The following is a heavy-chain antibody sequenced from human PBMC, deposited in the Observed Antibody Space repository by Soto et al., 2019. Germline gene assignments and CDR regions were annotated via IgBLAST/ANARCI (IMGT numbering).Heavy chain of an antibody. CDR2: ISSDGSNI. J-gene: IGHJ3*01. D-gene: IGHD1-26*01. CDR1: GFTFSSYA. V-gene: IGHV3-30-3*01. Sequence: QVQLVESGGGAVQPGRSLRLSCAASGFTFSSYAMHWVRQAPGKGLGWVAVISSDGSNIYYADSVKGRFTISRDNSKNTLYLQMNSLRAEDTAAHYCARDSRATGAGAFDFWGLGTMVTVSS. CDR3: ARDSRATGAGAFDF.